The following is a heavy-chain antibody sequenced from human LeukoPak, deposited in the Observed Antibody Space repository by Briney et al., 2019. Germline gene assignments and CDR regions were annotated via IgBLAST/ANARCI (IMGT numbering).Heavy chain of an antibody. CDR2: IYYSGST. D-gene: IGHD4-17*01. J-gene: IGHJ5*02. CDR1: CGYISSRGYY. CDR3: ARDYGDSGLGWFDP. V-gene: IGHV4-31*03. Sequence: SQTLSLTCTVSCGYISSRGYYWSWIRQHPGKGLEWIGYIYYSGSTYYNPSLKSRVTISVDTSKNQFSLKLSSVTAADTAVYCGARDYGDSGLGWFDPWGQGTLVTVSS.